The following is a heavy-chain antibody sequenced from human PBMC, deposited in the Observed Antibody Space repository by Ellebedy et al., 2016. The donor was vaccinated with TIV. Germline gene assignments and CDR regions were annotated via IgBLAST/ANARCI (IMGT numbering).Heavy chain of an antibody. CDR2: ISGDAGYR. CDR3: ARQFRSKRITMVRGQLDV. Sequence: GESLKISXVASGFIFSDHYMSWVRQAPGKGLELVSYISGDAGYRIYARSVQGRFTISRDIAENAVYLQMDSLRAEDTAVYYCARQFRSKRITMVRGQLDVWGQGTTVIVSS. V-gene: IGHV3-11*03. D-gene: IGHD3-10*01. CDR1: GFIFSDHY. J-gene: IGHJ6*02.